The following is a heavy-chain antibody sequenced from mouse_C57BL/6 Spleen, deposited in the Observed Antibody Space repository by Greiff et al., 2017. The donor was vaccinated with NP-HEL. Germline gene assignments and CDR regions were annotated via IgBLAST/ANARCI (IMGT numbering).Heavy chain of an antibody. V-gene: IGHV1-52*01. CDR1: GYTFTSYW. J-gene: IGHJ2*01. CDR2: IDPSDSET. Sequence: QVQLQHSGAELVRPGSSVKLSCKASGYTFTSYWMHWVKQRPIQGLEWIGNIDPSDSETHYNQKFKDKATLTVDKSSSTAYMQLSSLTSVDSAVYYCASHYYGKDYFDYWGQGTTLTVSS. CDR3: ASHYYGKDYFDY. D-gene: IGHD1-1*01.